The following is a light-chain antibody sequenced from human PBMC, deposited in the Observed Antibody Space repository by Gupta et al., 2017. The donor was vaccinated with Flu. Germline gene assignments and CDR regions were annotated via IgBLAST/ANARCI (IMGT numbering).Light chain of an antibody. CDR1: SSNIGNNY. CDR3: GKWDSSLSQV. V-gene: IGLV1-51*02. CDR2: ENN. J-gene: IGLJ2*01. Sequence: QSVLTQPPSVSAAPGQKVTIPCSGSSSNIGNNYVSWYQQLQGTPPKLLIYENNKRPSGIPDRFLGAKSGTSATLGITGLKTGDEADYYCGKWDSSLSQVFGGGTKLTVL.